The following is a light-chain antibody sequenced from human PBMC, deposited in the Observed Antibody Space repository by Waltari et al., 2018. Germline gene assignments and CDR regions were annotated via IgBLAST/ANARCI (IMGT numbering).Light chain of an antibody. CDR2: AAS. V-gene: IGKV1-12*01. CDR1: QGSSSW. J-gene: IGKJ1*01. Sequence: DLQMTQSPSSLSASVGDKVTITCRASQGSSSWLAWYQQKPGKAPKLLIYAASSLQRGVPSRFSGSGSGTDYTLTISSLQPEDFATYYCQQGYNTPWTFGQGTKVEIK. CDR3: QQGYNTPWT.